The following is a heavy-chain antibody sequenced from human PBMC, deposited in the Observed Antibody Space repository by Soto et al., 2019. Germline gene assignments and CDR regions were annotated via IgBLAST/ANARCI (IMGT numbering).Heavy chain of an antibody. CDR2: IKQDGSEK. CDR1: GFTFSSYW. V-gene: IGHV3-7*03. CDR3: AGDSIAAAGTTVTV. Sequence: GGSLRLSCAASGFTFSSYWMSWARQAPGKGLEWVANIKQDGSEKYYVDSVKGRFTISRDNAKNSLYLQMNSLRAEDTAVYYCAGDSIAAAGTTVTVWGQGTLVTVSS. D-gene: IGHD6-13*01. J-gene: IGHJ4*02.